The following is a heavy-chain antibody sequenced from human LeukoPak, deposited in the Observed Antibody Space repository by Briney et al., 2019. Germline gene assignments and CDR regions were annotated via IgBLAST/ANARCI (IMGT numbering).Heavy chain of an antibody. J-gene: IGHJ6*02. V-gene: IGHV3-30*18. CDR3: AKGVGYGGMDV. D-gene: IGHD2-8*01. CDR2: ISYDGHNE. Sequence: RGSLRLSCAASGFTFSGYGMHWVRQAPGKGLEWVAVISYDGHNEYYADSVKGRFTISRDNSKNTVYVQMNSLRAEDTAVYYCAKGVGYGGMDVWGQGTTVTVSS. CDR1: GFTFSGYG.